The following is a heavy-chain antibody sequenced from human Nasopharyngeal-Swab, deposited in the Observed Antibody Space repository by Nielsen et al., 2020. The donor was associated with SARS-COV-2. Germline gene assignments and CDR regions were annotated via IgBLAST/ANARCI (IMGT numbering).Heavy chain of an antibody. J-gene: IGHJ3*01. Sequence: WIRQPPGKGLEWVAVIWYDGGNKYYADSVEGRFTISRDNSKNTLYLQMNSLRAEDTAVYYCARDPSYDSSGFRVWGQGTMVTVSS. D-gene: IGHD3-22*01. V-gene: IGHV3-33*01. CDR3: ARDPSYDSSGFRV. CDR2: IWYDGGNK.